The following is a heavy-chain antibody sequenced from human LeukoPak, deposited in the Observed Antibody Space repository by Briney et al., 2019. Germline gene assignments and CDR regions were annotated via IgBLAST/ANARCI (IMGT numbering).Heavy chain of an antibody. CDR1: GFTFSSYS. Sequence: GGSLRLSCAASGFTFSSYSMNWVRQAPGKGLEGVSSISSSSSYIYYADSVKGRFTISRDNAKNSLYLQMNSLRAEDTAVYYCARVYLSSGGGSCFDYWGQGTLVTVSS. J-gene: IGHJ4*02. CDR3: ARVYLSSGGGSCFDY. V-gene: IGHV3-21*01. CDR2: ISSSSSYI. D-gene: IGHD2-15*01.